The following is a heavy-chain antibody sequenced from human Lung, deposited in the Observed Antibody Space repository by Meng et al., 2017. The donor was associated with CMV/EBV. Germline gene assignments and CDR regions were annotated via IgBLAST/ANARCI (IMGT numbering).Heavy chain of an antibody. CDR1: SGSLTDYF. CDR3: ARGRTDFDS. CDR2: ISHSGRT. Sequence: SETLSLTCAVYSGSLTDYFWSWIRQSPEKGLEWIGDISHSGRTNYNPSLKSRVTISVDTSSNQFFLKVTSVTAADTAVYYCARGRTDFDSWGQGTLVTSPQ. D-gene: IGHD1-1*01. V-gene: IGHV4-34*01. J-gene: IGHJ4*02.